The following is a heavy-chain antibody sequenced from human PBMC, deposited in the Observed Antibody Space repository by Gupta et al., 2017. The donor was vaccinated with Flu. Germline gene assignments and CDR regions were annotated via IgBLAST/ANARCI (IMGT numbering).Heavy chain of an antibody. D-gene: IGHD2-8*01. V-gene: IGHV4-30-4*03. CDR3: AGEITGNEGVCYDHCIDV. J-gene: IGHJ4*01. CDR1: Y. CDR2: NYDGGNT. Sequence: YLTCNAQSSGRGVEWMGYNYDGGNTDNNPYLKSRITITGDTTKTKCCLKITSKTAADTAVYYDAGEITGNEGVCYDHCIDVWGQGTLVTVSS.